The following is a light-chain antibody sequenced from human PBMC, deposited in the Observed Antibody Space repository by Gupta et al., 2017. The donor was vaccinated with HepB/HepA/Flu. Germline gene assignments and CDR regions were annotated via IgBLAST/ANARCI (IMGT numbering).Light chain of an antibody. J-gene: IGKJ4*01. CDR1: QSLLHSNGYNY. Sequence: DIVITQSPVSLPVTPGEAASISCRSSQSLLHSNGYNYLDWFLQKPGQSPQLLIYLGSNRASGVPDRFSGSGSGTDFTLKISRVEAEDVGVYYCMQDLQTPLTFGGGTKVEIK. CDR2: LGS. CDR3: MQDLQTPLT. V-gene: IGKV2-28*01.